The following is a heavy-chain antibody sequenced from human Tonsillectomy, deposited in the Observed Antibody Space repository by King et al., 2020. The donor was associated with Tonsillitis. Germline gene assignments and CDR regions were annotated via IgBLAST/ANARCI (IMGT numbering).Heavy chain of an antibody. D-gene: IGHD3-22*01. Sequence: VQLVESGGGLVQPGGSLRLSCAASGFTFISYWMTWVRQAPGKGLEWVANIKQDGSEKYYVDSVKGRFTISRDNAKNSLYLQMNSLRAEDTAVYYCARDPTYYYDSSGYYYSHFDYWGQGTLVTVSS. CDR1: GFTFISYW. CDR2: IKQDGSEK. V-gene: IGHV3-7*04. CDR3: ARDPTYYYDSSGYYYSHFDY. J-gene: IGHJ4*02.